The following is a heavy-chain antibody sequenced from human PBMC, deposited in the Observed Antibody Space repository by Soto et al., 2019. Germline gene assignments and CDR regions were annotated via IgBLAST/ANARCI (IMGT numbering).Heavy chain of an antibody. Sequence: ASVKVSCKASGYTFTSYAMHWVRQAPGQRLEWMGWINAGNGNTKYSQRFQGRVTITRDTSASTAYMELSSLRSEDTAVYYCARTPGLDLSSSDMDVWGQGTTVTVSS. V-gene: IGHV1-3*01. D-gene: IGHD6-13*01. CDR3: ARTPGLDLSSSDMDV. CDR1: GYTFTSYA. J-gene: IGHJ6*02. CDR2: INAGNGNT.